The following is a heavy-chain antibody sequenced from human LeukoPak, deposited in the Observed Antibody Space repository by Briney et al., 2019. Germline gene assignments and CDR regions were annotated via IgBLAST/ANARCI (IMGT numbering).Heavy chain of an antibody. CDR2: INPNSGGT. CDR3: ARDRYYYDSSGYYFR. J-gene: IGHJ4*02. D-gene: IGHD3-22*01. Sequence: ASVKVSCKXSGYTFTGDYMHWVRQAPGQGLEWMGWINPNSGGTNYAQKFQGRVTMTRDTSISTAYMELSRLRSDDTAVYYCARDRYYYDSSGYYFRWGQGTLVTVSP. V-gene: IGHV1-2*02. CDR1: GYTFTGDY.